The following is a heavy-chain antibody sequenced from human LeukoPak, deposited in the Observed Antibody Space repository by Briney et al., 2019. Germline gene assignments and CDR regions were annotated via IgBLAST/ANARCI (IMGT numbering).Heavy chain of an antibody. Sequence: GSLRLSCAASGFTFSSYAMSWVRQAPGKGLEWIGEINHSGSTNYNPSLKSRVTISVDTSKNQFSLKLSSVTAADTAVYYCARTTSIAARHLYYWGQGTLVTVSS. CDR2: INHSGST. V-gene: IGHV4-34*01. CDR1: GFTFSSYA. J-gene: IGHJ4*02. CDR3: ARTTSIAARHLYY. D-gene: IGHD6-6*01.